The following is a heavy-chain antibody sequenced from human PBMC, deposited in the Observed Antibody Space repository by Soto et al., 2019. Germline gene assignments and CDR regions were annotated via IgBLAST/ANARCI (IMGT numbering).Heavy chain of an antibody. D-gene: IGHD2-15*01. Sequence: QVQLVESGGGVVQPGRSLRLSCAASGFTFSSYAMHWVRQAPGKGLEWVAVISYDGSNKYYADSVKGRFTISRDNSKNTLYLQMNSLRDEDTAVYYSGRMGALVAATLDVWGQGNTVTVTS. CDR2: ISYDGSNK. J-gene: IGHJ6*02. V-gene: IGHV3-30-3*01. CDR3: GRMGALVAATLDV. CDR1: GFTFSSYA.